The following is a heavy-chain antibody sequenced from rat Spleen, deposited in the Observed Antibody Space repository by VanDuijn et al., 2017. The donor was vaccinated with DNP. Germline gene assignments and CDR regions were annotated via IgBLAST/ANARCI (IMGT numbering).Heavy chain of an antibody. D-gene: IGHD1-6*01. V-gene: IGHV5-22*01. J-gene: IGHJ2*01. CDR2: IGYDGDSN. CDR3: ARHVLPLRIWDY. CDR1: GFTFSDYY. Sequence: EVQLVESGGDLVQPGRSLKLSCAASGFTFSDYYMAWVRQTPTEGLAWVAYIGYDGDSNYNGDSVQGRFTVSRDNAKNTLYLQMNSLRSEDMATYYCARHVLPLRIWDYWGQGVMVTVSS.